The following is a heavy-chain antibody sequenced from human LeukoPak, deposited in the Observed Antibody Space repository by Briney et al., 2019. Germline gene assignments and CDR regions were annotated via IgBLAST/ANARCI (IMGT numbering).Heavy chain of an antibody. CDR2: INPDGGNT. CDR1: GYTFTNSY. CDR3: ARVKSYYYDTSDKDAFDI. D-gene: IGHD3-22*01. Sequence: GASVTVSCTASGYTFTNSYIHWVRQAPGQVLEWMGLINPDGGNTNYAQNFQGRVTLTRDTSTSTVYMELSSLRSEDTAVYYCARVKSYYYDTSDKDAFDIWGQGTMVTVSS. J-gene: IGHJ3*02. V-gene: IGHV1-46*01.